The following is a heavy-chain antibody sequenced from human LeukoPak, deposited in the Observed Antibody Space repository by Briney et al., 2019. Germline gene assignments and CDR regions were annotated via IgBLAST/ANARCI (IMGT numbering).Heavy chain of an antibody. J-gene: IGHJ4*02. CDR2: INPNSGGT. CDR3: ARQFHDSSGYYSLYYFDY. D-gene: IGHD3-22*01. CDR1: GYTFTGYY. V-gene: IGHV1-2*02. Sequence: ASVKVPCRASGYTFTGYYMHWVRQAPGQGLEWMGWINPNSGGTNYAQKFQGRVTMTRDTSISTAYMELSRLRSDDTAVYYCARQFHDSSGYYSLYYFDYWGQGTLVTVSS.